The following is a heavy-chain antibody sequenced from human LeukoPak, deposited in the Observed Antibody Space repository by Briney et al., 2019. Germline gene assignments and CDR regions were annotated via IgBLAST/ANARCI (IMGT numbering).Heavy chain of an antibody. Sequence: GGALRVSFSASGFTVSSHYMSWVRQAPGKGLGWVSVIYSGGSTYYADSVNGPFTISRDNSKNPLYLQMNSLRAEDTAVYYCAKDRYYYDRSGYLDYWRQGTMVTVSS. D-gene: IGHD3-22*01. J-gene: IGHJ4*02. CDR3: AKDRYYYDRSGYLDY. V-gene: IGHV3-53*05. CDR1: GFTVSSHY. CDR2: IYSGGST.